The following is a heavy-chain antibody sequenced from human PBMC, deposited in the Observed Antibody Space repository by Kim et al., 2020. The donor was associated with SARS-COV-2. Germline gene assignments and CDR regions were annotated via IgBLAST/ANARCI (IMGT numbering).Heavy chain of an antibody. CDR3: AKDRESRENDY. D-gene: IGHD3-10*01. CDR1: GFTFSNYG. V-gene: IGHV3-30*18. Sequence: GGSLRLSCAASGFTFSNYGMHWVRQAPGKGLEWVAVISYDGSNKYYADSVKGRFTISRDNSKNTLYLQMNSLRAEDTAVYYCAKDRESRENDYWGQGTLVTVSS. J-gene: IGHJ4*02. CDR2: ISYDGSNK.